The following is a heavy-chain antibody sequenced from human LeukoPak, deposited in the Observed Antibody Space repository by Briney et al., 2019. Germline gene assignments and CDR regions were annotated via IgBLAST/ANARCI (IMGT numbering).Heavy chain of an antibody. J-gene: IGHJ4*02. CDR1: GFTFSSYS. CDR2: ISSSSSYI. CDR3: ARDSYDILTGYYGHYFDY. D-gene: IGHD3-9*01. V-gene: IGHV3-21*01. Sequence: GGSLRLSCAASGFTFSSYSMNWVRQAPGKGLEWVSSISSSSSYIYYADSVKGRFTIPRDNAKNSLYLQMNSLRAEDTAVYYCARDSYDILTGYYGHYFDYWGQGTLVTVSS.